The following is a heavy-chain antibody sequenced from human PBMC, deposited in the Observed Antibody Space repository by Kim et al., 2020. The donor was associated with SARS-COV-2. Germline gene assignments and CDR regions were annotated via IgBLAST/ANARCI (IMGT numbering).Heavy chain of an antibody. V-gene: IGHV3-33*05. CDR2: ISYDGSNK. CDR3: ARPSGSYYDVDWYFDL. CDR1: GFTFSSYG. D-gene: IGHD1-26*01. J-gene: IGHJ2*01. Sequence: WGSLRLSCAASGFTFSSYGMHWVRQAPGKGLEWVAVISYDGSNKYYPDSVKGRFTISRDNSKNTLYLQMNSLRAEDTAVYYCARPSGSYYDVDWYFDLWGRGTLVTVSS.